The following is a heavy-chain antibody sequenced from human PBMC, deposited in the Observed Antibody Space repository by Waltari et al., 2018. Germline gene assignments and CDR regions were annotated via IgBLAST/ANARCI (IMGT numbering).Heavy chain of an antibody. CDR2: ISWNSGSI. D-gene: IGHD6-19*01. CDR1: GFTFDDYA. J-gene: IGHJ3*02. V-gene: IGHV3-9*01. Sequence: EVQLVESGGGLVQPGRSLRLSCAASGFTFDDYAMHWVRQAPGKGLEWVSGISWNSGSIGYADSVKGRFTISRDNAKNSLYLKMNSLRAEDTALYYCATLVAVAGTNAFDIWGQGTMVTVSS. CDR3: ATLVAVAGTNAFDI.